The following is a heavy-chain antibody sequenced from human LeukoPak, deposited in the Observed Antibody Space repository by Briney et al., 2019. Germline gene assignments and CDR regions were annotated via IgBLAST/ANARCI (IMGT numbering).Heavy chain of an antibody. CDR1: GITFSNYW. Sequence: GGALRLACAASGITFSNYWMPWGRQAPREGVVWVSRINSDGSSTSYADSVKGRFTISKDNAKNTLYLQMNSLRAEDTAVYYCARSDWFDPWGQGTLVTVSS. J-gene: IGHJ5*02. CDR2: INSDGSST. CDR3: ARSDWFDP. V-gene: IGHV3-74*01.